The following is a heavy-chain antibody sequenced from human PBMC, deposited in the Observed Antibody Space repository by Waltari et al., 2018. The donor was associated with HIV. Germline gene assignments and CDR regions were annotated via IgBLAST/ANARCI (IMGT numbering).Heavy chain of an antibody. V-gene: IGHV1-2*02. CDR1: GYSFVGYY. J-gene: IGHJ4*02. Sequence: QVQLVQSGAEGKKPGASVTVSCKASGYSFVGYYINMGRQAPGQGLEWLGWINPNSGGTNHSQKFQGRVTMTRDTSIHTVYMELSRLRSDDTAVYYCARAYTSSSLFDYWGQGTLVTVSS. D-gene: IGHD6-6*01. CDR3: ARAYTSSSLFDY. CDR2: INPNSGGT.